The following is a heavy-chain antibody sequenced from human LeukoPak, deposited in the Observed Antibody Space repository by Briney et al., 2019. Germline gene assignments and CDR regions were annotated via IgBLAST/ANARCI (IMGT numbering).Heavy chain of an antibody. D-gene: IGHD2-15*01. Sequence: PGGSLRLSCAASGFTVSSNYMSWVRQAPGKGLEWVSVIYSGGSTYYADSVKGRFTISRDNSKNTLYLQMSSLRAEDTAVYYCAREVAYCSGGSCYLFFDYWGQGTLVTVSS. CDR1: GFTVSSNY. J-gene: IGHJ4*02. V-gene: IGHV3-66*01. CDR2: IYSGGST. CDR3: AREVAYCSGGSCYLFFDY.